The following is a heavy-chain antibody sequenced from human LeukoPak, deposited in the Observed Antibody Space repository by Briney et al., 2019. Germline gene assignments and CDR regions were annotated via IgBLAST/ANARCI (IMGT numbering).Heavy chain of an antibody. CDR2: ISSGGSTI. CDR3: ARDPGSLYYYYMDV. Sequence: PGGSLRLSCAASGFTFSSFEMKWVRQAPGKGLEWVSYISSGGSTIYYADSVKGRFTISRDNAKNSLYLQMNSLRAEDTAVYYCARDPGSLYYYYMDVWGKGTTVTISS. V-gene: IGHV3-48*03. CDR1: GFTFSSFE. J-gene: IGHJ6*03. D-gene: IGHD1-26*01.